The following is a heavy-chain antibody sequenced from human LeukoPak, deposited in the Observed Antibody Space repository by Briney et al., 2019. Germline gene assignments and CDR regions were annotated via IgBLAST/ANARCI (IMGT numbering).Heavy chain of an antibody. D-gene: IGHD3-9*01. J-gene: IGHJ3*02. CDR2: INSDGSST. V-gene: IGHV3-74*01. CDR1: GFTFSSYW. CDR3: AKDAVNYDILTGYGGNAFDI. Sequence: GSLSLSCAASGFTFSSYWMHWVRQAPGKGLVWVSRINSDGSSTIYADSVKGRFTISRDNSKNTLYLQMNSLRAEDTAVYYCAKDAVNYDILTGYGGNAFDIWGQGTMVTVSS.